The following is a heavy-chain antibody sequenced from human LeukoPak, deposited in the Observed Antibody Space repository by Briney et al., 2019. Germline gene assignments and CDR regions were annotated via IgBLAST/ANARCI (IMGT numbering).Heavy chain of an antibody. CDR3: ARGAAVASRGDAFDI. Sequence: GGSLRLSCAASGFTFSIYSMNWVRQAPGKGLEWVSFISSTSSYIYYADSVEGRFTISRDNAKNSLYLQMNSMRAEDTAVYYCARGAAVASRGDAFDIWGQGKMVTVSS. J-gene: IGHJ3*02. D-gene: IGHD6-19*01. V-gene: IGHV3-21*01. CDR1: GFTFSIYS. CDR2: ISSTSSYI.